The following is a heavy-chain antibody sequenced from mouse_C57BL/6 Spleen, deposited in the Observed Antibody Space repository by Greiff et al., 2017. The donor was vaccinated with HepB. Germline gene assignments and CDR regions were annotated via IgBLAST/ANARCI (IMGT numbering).Heavy chain of an antibody. CDR1: GFTFSDFY. D-gene: IGHD3-2*02. CDR2: SRNKANDYTT. V-gene: IGHV7-1*01. J-gene: IGHJ2*01. CDR3: ARDRGSGYYFDY. Sequence: EVMLVESGGGLVQSGRSLRLSCATSGFTFSDFYMEWVRQAPGKGLEWIAASRNKANDYTTEYSASVKGRFIVSRDTSQSILYLQMNALRAEDTAMYYCARDRGSGYYFDYWGQGTTLTVSS.